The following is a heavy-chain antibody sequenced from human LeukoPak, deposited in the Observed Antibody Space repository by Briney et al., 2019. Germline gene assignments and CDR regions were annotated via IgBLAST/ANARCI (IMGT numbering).Heavy chain of an antibody. Sequence: GGSLRLSCAASGFTVSSNYMSWVRQAPGKGLEWVSVIYSGGTTNYADSVKGRFTFSRDNSKNTLYLQMNNLRVEDTAVYYCARDVYNSGWYELGAFDIWGQGTLVTVS. CDR3: ARDVYNSGWYELGAFDI. D-gene: IGHD6-19*01. CDR1: GFTVSSNY. V-gene: IGHV3-66*01. J-gene: IGHJ3*02. CDR2: IYSGGTT.